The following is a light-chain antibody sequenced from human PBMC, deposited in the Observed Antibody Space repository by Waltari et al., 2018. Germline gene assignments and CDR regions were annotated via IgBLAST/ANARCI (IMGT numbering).Light chain of an antibody. CDR3: HSRDNSGDPRRV. Sequence: SSELTQDPAVSVALGQTVRITCQGDSLRDYYTSWYQQKPGQATVLVIYGKNNRPSGIPDRFSGSSSGNTASLTITGAQAEDEADYFCHSRDNSGDPRRVFGGGTKLTVL. J-gene: IGLJ3*02. CDR2: GKN. CDR1: SLRDYY. V-gene: IGLV3-19*01.